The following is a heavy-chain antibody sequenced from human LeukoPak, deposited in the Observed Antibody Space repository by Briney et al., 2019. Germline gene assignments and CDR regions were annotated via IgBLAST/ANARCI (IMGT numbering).Heavy chain of an antibody. CDR3: AKGAPDSIWSGSHMDV. D-gene: IGHD3-3*01. CDR2: LNQDGSEE. Sequence: GGSLRLSCAASGITFTSLWMTWFRQAPGKGLEWVADLNQDGSEEHYVASVKGRFTISRDNSKNSLYLQMNSLRTEDTALYYCAKGAPDSIWSGSHMDVWGKGTTVTVSS. CDR1: GITFTSLW. V-gene: IGHV3-7*03. J-gene: IGHJ6*03.